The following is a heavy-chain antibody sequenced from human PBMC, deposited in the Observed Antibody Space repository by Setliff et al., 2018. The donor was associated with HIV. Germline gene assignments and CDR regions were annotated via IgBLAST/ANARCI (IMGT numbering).Heavy chain of an antibody. Sequence: GGSLRLSCAASGFTFSYYSMHWVRQAPGKGLEWISFMSSYRTSMTHYADSVKGRFTVSRDDAKKSLYLQMNNLRAEDTAVYFCARDPDYGDFIALDIWGQGTMVTVSS. V-gene: IGHV3-48*01. D-gene: IGHD4-17*01. CDR2: MSSYRTSMT. CDR1: GFTFSYYS. CDR3: ARDPDYGDFIALDI. J-gene: IGHJ3*02.